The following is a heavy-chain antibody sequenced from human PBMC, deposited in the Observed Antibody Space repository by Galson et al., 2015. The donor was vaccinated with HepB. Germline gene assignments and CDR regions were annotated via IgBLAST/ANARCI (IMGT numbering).Heavy chain of an antibody. CDR3: ARSRGYGDYGYYYGMDV. V-gene: IGHV4-39*07. CDR2: IYYSGNT. J-gene: IGHJ6*02. D-gene: IGHD4-17*01. Sequence: WVRQPPGKGLEWIGSIYYSGNTYYNPSLKSRVTMSVDTSKNQFSLKLSSVTAVDTAVYYCARSRGYGDYGYYYGMDVWGQGTRVTVSS.